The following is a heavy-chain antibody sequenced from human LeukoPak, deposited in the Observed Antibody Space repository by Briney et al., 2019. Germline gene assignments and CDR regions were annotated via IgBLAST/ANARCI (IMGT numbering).Heavy chain of an antibody. Sequence: GGSLRLSCTASGFTFSNYVMSWVRQAPGKGLEWVSVIYSGGSTYYADSVKGRFTISRDNSKNTLYLQMNSLRAEDTAVYYCARETGYYDSSGYRPYYFDYWGQGTLVTVSS. V-gene: IGHV3-53*01. D-gene: IGHD3-22*01. CDR3: ARETGYYDSSGYRPYYFDY. CDR1: GFTFSNYV. CDR2: IYSGGST. J-gene: IGHJ4*02.